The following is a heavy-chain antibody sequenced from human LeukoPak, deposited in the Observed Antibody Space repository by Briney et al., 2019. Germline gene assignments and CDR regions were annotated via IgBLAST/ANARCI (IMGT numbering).Heavy chain of an antibody. CDR3: ARHSSSWSRTYYYGMDV. Sequence: GASVKVSCKASGYTFTSYGISWVRQAPGQGLEWMGWISAYNGNTNYAQKLQGRVTMTTDTSTSTAYMELRSLRSDDTAVYYCARHSSSWSRTYYYGMDVWGQGTTVTVSS. V-gene: IGHV1-18*01. CDR2: ISAYNGNT. D-gene: IGHD6-13*01. CDR1: GYTFTSYG. J-gene: IGHJ6*02.